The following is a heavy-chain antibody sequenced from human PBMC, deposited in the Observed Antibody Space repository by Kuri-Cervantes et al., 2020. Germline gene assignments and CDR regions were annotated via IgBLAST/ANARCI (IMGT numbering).Heavy chain of an antibody. CDR3: AREGEYSSSSGFDY. CDR1: GFTFDDYA. Sequence: GGSLRLSCAASGFTFDDYAMHWVRQAPGKGLEWVSDISWNSGSIGYADSVKGRFTISRDNAKNTLSLQMNSLRAEDTAVYYCAREGEYSSSSGFDYWGQGTLVTVSS. V-gene: IGHV3-9*01. CDR2: ISWNSGSI. J-gene: IGHJ4*02. D-gene: IGHD6-6*01.